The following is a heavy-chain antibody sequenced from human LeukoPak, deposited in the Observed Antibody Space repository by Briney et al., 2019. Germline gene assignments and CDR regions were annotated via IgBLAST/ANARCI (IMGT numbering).Heavy chain of an antibody. J-gene: IGHJ4*02. CDR1: GFSFSSYA. D-gene: IGHD3-10*01. CDR3: AKVAYYFGSGSYYKSPLDY. V-gene: IGHV3-21*04. CDR2: ISPSSSYI. Sequence: GGSLRLSCVASGFSFSSYAINWVRQAPGKGLEWVSSISPSSSYIYYADSAKGRFTISRDNSKNTLYLQMNRLRVEDTAVYYCAKVAYYFGSGSYYKSPLDYWGQGTLVTVSS.